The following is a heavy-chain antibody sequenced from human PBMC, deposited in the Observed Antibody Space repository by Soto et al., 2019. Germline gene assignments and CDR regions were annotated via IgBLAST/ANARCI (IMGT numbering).Heavy chain of an antibody. V-gene: IGHV4-59*08. Sequence: QVPLQESGPGLVKPSETLSLSCTVSGGSISNYYWSWFRQTPGKGLEWIGYVHDSWGSNYNPSLKSRGAISLDTSKSQFSLKLTSVTATDTAVYYCARQGFGALHGLVDVGGQGTTVTVSS. D-gene: IGHD3-10*01. J-gene: IGHJ6*02. CDR2: VHDSWGS. CDR3: ARQGFGALHGLVDV. CDR1: GGSISNYY.